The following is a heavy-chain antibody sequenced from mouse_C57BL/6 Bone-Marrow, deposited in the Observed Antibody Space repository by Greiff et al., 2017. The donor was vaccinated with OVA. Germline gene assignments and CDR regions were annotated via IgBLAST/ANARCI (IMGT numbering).Heavy chain of an antibody. CDR3: ARAPRTGYGFAY. CDR2: FTMYSDAT. D-gene: IGHD3-3*01. V-gene: IGHV1-49*01. CDR1: YFAFTACA. J-gene: IGHJ3*01. Sequence: LQQSGAELVRPGSSVKLSCKASYFAFTACAMHWVKQRPGHGLEWIGSFTMYSDATEYSENFKGKATLTVNASSSTAYMELSSLTSEASAFAYCARAPRTGYGFAYWGQGTLVTVSA.